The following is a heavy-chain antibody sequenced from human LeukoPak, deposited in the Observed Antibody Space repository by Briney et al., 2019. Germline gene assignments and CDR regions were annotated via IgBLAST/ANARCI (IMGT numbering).Heavy chain of an antibody. D-gene: IGHD3-10*01. CDR2: ISGYTGDT. Sequence: ASVRVSCKTSGYTFPNYDIYWVRQAPGQGLECMGWISGYTGDTKYAQILQGRFTVTTDTSTSTAYMELRSLRSDDTAVYYCARDNYYGSGSGLRYWGQGTLVTVSS. CDR1: GYTFPNYD. V-gene: IGHV1-18*01. J-gene: IGHJ4*02. CDR3: ARDNYYGSGSGLRY.